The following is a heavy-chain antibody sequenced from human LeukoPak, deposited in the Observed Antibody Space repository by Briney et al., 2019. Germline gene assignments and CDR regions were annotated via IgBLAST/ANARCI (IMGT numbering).Heavy chain of an antibody. J-gene: IGHJ4*02. CDR3: ASLYCSGGACYFNPFDY. CDR1: GASISSSSYY. V-gene: IGHV4-39*01. Sequence: SETLSLTCTVSGASISSSSYYWGWIRQPPGKGLEWIGSISYSGSTYYNPSLNSRVTISVDTSKNQFSLKMNSVTAADTAVYYCASLYCSGGACYFNPFDYWGQGTLVTVSS. D-gene: IGHD2-15*01. CDR2: ISYSGST.